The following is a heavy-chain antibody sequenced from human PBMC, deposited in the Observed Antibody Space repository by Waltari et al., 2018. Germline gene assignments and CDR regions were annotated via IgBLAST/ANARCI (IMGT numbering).Heavy chain of an antibody. Sequence: QVQLVQSGAEVKKPGASVKVSCKASGYTFTSYDINWVRQATGQGLEWMGWMNPNSGKTGYAQKFQGRVTMTRNTSISTAYMELSSLRSEDTAVYYCARGWEPKGAARRIYYYYYYMDVWGKGTTVTVSS. CDR2: MNPNSGKT. CDR1: GYTFTSYD. J-gene: IGHJ6*03. D-gene: IGHD6-6*01. CDR3: ARGWEPKGAARRIYYYYYYMDV. V-gene: IGHV1-8*01.